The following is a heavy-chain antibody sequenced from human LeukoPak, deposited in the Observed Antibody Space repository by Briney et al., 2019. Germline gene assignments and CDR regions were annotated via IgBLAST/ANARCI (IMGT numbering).Heavy chain of an antibody. Sequence: SETLSLTCTVSGGSISSSSHYWGWIRQPPGKGLEWIGSIHYSGSTYYNPSLKSRVTMSVDTSKNQFSLKLSSVTAADTAVYYCARLGCSSTSCFFDYWGQGTLVTVSS. CDR2: IHYSGST. V-gene: IGHV4-39*01. J-gene: IGHJ4*02. D-gene: IGHD2-2*01. CDR1: GGSISSSSHY. CDR3: ARLGCSSTSCFFDY.